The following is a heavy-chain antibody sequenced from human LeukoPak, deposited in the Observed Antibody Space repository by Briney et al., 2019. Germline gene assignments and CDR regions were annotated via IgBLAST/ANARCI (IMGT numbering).Heavy chain of an antibody. D-gene: IGHD2-2*02. J-gene: IGHJ3*02. Sequence: GGSLRLSCAASGFTFSNAWMNWVRQAPGKGLEWVAFIRYDGSNKYYADSVKGRFTISRDNSKNTLYLQMNSLRAEDTAVYYCAKEIYCSSTSCYTIFDYRDPIAFDIWGQGTMVTVSS. CDR3: AKEIYCSSTSCYTIFDYRDPIAFDI. CDR2: IRYDGSNK. CDR1: GFTFSNAW. V-gene: IGHV3-30*02.